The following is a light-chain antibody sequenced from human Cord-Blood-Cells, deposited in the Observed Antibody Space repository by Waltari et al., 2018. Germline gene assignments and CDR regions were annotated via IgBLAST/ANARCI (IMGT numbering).Light chain of an antibody. J-gene: IGKJ4*01. CDR1: QGISSY. CDR2: AAS. V-gene: IGKV1-8*01. Sequence: AIRMTQSPSSLSASTGDRVTITCRASQGISSYLAWYQQKPGKAPKLLIYAASTLQSGVPSRFIGSGSETDFTLTISCLQSEDFATYYCRQYYSYPLTFGGGTKVEIK. CDR3: RQYYSYPLT.